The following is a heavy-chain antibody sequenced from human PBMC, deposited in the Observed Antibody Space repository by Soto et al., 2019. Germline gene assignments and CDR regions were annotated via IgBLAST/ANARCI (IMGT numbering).Heavy chain of an antibody. J-gene: IGHJ4*02. Sequence: GGSLRLSCAASGITLSSYAMSWVRQAPGKGPEWVSGISASGGSTSYADSVKGRFTISRDNSKNTLLLQMNSLGAEDTAVYYCAKDSNKYSSSLRGRYFDYWGQGMGVIVSS. CDR2: ISASGGST. D-gene: IGHD4-4*01. V-gene: IGHV3-23*01. CDR3: AKDSNKYSSSLRGRYFDY. CDR1: GITLSSYA.